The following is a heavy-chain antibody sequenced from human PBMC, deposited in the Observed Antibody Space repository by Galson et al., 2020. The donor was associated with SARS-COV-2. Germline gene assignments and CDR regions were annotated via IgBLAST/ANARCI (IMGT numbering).Heavy chain of an antibody. CDR3: AGVYGGFAGDYFDS. V-gene: IGHV3-21*01. J-gene: IGHJ4*02. D-gene: IGHD4-17*01. Sequence: NSGGSLRLSCAASGLPFSGYSMNWVRQAPGKGLEWVSSISSSSTYIYYADSVRGRFTISRDNAKNSLYLQMNSLAGEDTAVYYCAGVYGGFAGDYFDSWGQGTLVTVSS. CDR2: ISSSSTYI. CDR1: GLPFSGYS.